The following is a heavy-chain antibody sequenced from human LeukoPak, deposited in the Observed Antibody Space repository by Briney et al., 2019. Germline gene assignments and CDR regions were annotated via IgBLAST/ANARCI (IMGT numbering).Heavy chain of an antibody. D-gene: IGHD6-19*01. Sequence: PGGSLRLSCAASGFSFSTYAMTWVRQAPGKGLEWVSGISGSGGAKFYADSVKGRFTIFRDNSKNTLYMQMNSLRADDTAIYFCAKDRPTEQWLAGPHYFEYWGQGILVTVSS. V-gene: IGHV3-23*01. CDR1: GFSFSTYA. CDR3: AKDRPTEQWLAGPHYFEY. J-gene: IGHJ4*02. CDR2: ISGSGGAK.